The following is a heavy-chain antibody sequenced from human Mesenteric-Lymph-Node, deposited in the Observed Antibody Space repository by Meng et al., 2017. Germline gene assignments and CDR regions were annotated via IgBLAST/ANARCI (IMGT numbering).Heavy chain of an antibody. Sequence: GESLKISCAASGFTFSGDWMSWVRQAPGKGLEWVANIKQDGSEKYYVDSVKGRFTISRDNAKNSLFLQMNSLRAEDTAVYYCARGGHWGQGTPVTVSS. D-gene: IGHD3-10*01. V-gene: IGHV3-7*01. CDR1: GFTFSGDW. CDR3: ARGGH. CDR2: IKQDGSEK. J-gene: IGHJ4*02.